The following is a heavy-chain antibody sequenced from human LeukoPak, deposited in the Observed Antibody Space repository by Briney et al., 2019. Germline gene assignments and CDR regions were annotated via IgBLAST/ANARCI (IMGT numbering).Heavy chain of an antibody. J-gene: IGHJ5*02. CDR2: ISETGGIT. D-gene: IGHD6-13*01. CDR3: ARGRMAAGLPDFDP. CDR1: GFIFSSYA. Sequence: GGSLRLSCAASGFIFSSYAMNWVRQAPGKGLEWVLGISETGGITHYADSVKGRFTISRDNSKNTLYLQMNSLRVEDTAVYYCARGRMAAGLPDFDPWGQGTLVTVSS. V-gene: IGHV3-23*01.